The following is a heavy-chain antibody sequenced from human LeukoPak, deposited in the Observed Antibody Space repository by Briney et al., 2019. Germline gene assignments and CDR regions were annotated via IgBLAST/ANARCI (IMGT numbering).Heavy chain of an antibody. V-gene: IGHV1-69*01. CDR1: GGTFSSYA. CDR2: IIPIFGTA. J-gene: IGHJ5*02. D-gene: IGHD2-2*01. Sequence: SVKVSCKASGGTFSSYAISWLRQAPGQGLEWMGGIIPIFGTANYAQKFQGRVTITADESTSTAYMELSSLRSEDTAVYYCARGKYCSSTSCYEGFDPWGQGTLVTVSS. CDR3: ARGKYCSSTSCYEGFDP.